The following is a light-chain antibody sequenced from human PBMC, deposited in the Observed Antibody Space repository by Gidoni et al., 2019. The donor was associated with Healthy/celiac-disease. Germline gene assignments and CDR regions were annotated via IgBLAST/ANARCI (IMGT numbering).Light chain of an antibody. CDR3: QQYNSYPWT. J-gene: IGKJ1*01. V-gene: IGKV1-5*03. Sequence: IQMTQSPSTLSASVGDRVTLTCRASQSISSWLAWYQQKPGKAPKLLIYTASSLESGVPSRFSGSGSGTEFTLTISSLQPDDFATYYCQQYNSYPWTFGQGTKVEIK. CDR1: QSISSW. CDR2: TAS.